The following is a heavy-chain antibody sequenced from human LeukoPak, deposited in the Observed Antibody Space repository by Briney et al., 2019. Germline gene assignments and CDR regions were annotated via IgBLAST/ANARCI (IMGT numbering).Heavy chain of an antibody. CDR2: IYTSGST. CDR3: AREPYCDTLTGYFYNWFDP. CDR1: GGAISDYY. V-gene: IGHV4-4*07. Sequence: PSETLSLTCTVSGGAISDYYWSWIRQPAGRGLEWIGRIYTSGSTNYNPSLKSRVTISVDTSKNQFSLKLSSVTAADTAVYYCAREPYCDTLTGYFYNWFDPWGQGTLVTVSS. J-gene: IGHJ5*02. D-gene: IGHD3-9*01.